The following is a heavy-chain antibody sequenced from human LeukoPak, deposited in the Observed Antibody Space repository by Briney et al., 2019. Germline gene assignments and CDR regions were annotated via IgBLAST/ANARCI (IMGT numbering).Heavy chain of an antibody. J-gene: IGHJ6*02. Sequence: PGGSLRLSCAASGFRFTDYSTSWVRQAPGKGLEWVAGLGRSGEYKYYAESVKGRFTISRDNSKDTVSLQMNSLRAEDSAIYFCVKDRPCETCMPMDAWGQGTTVTVSS. V-gene: IGHV3-23*01. D-gene: IGHD2-2*01. CDR1: GFRFTDYS. CDR3: VKDRPCETCMPMDA. CDR2: LGRSGEYK.